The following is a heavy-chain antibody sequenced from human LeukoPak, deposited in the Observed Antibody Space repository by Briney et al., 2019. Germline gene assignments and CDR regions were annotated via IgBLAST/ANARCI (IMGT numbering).Heavy chain of an antibody. J-gene: IGHJ5*02. Sequence: SETLSLTCTVSGGSISSSSYYWGWIRQPPGKGLEWIGSIYYSGSTYYNPSLKSRVTISVDTSKNQFSLKLSSVTAADTAVYYCAREGGAVAGPFGPWGQGTLVTVSS. CDR1: GGSISSSSYY. V-gene: IGHV4-39*07. CDR3: AREGGAVAGPFGP. CDR2: IYYSGST. D-gene: IGHD6-19*01.